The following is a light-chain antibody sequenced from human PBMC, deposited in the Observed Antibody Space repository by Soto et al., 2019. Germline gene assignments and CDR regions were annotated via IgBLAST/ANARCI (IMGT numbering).Light chain of an antibody. V-gene: IGKV1-33*01. J-gene: IGKJ5*01. CDR1: HTINNY. CDR2: DAS. Sequence: DIQMTQSPSSLSASVGDRVTITCRASHTINNYLNWYQQKPGRAPKLLIYDASNLEAGVPSRFRGSGSGTDFTFTISRLQPEDIATYYCQQYENLPTFGQGTRLEN. CDR3: QQYENLPT.